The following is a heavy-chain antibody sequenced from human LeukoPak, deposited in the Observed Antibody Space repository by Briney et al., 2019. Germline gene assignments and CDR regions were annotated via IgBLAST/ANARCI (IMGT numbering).Heavy chain of an antibody. Sequence: ASVKVSCKASGYTFTSYYMHWVRQAPGQGLEWMGIINPSGGSTSYAQKFQGRVTMTRDMSTSTVYMELSSLRSEDTAVYYCARGLWFGELRDAFDIWGQGTMVTVSS. D-gene: IGHD3-10*01. V-gene: IGHV1-46*01. CDR1: GYTFTSYY. J-gene: IGHJ3*02. CDR3: ARGLWFGELRDAFDI. CDR2: INPSGGST.